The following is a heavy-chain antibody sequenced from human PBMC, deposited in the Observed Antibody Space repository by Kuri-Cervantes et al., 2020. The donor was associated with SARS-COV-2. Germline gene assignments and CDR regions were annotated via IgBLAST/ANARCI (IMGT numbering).Heavy chain of an antibody. CDR1: GGSFSGYY. J-gene: IGHJ6*02. CDR2: IYYSGST. Sequence: GSLRLSCAVYGGSFSGYYWSWIRQPPGKGLAWIGSIYYSGSTYYNPSLKSRVTISVDTSKNQFSLKLSFVTAADTAVYYCARDRLVVAATSGMDVWGQGTTVTVSS. V-gene: IGHV4-34*01. D-gene: IGHD2-15*01. CDR3: ARDRLVVAATSGMDV.